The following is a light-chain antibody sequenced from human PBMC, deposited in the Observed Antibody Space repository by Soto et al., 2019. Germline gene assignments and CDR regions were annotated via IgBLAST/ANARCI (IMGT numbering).Light chain of an antibody. CDR2: DAY. J-gene: IGKJ5*01. CDR3: QKSSNWPQIN. Sequence: ESLLTHSAATLSLSPWERDSLACRGSQSVSSYLAWYQQKPGQAPRLIIYDAYNRATGIPARFSGSGSGTDFTLTIRRLEPEDFAVYYCQKSSNWPQINFGKGKQLEIK. V-gene: IGKV3-11*01. CDR1: QSVSSY.